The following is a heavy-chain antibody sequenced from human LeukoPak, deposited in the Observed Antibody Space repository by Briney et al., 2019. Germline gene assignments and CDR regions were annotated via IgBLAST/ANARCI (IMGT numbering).Heavy chain of an antibody. Sequence: ASVKVSCKASGYSFTSYAMHWVRQAPGQRLEWMGWIYAGNGNTQFSQNFQGRVTFTRDTSASTAYMELSSLRSEDTAVYYCARGYCSSTSCQYYLDYWGQATLVTVSS. CDR2: IYAGNGNT. CDR3: ARGYCSSTSCQYYLDY. J-gene: IGHJ4*02. D-gene: IGHD2-2*01. V-gene: IGHV1-3*01. CDR1: GYSFTSYA.